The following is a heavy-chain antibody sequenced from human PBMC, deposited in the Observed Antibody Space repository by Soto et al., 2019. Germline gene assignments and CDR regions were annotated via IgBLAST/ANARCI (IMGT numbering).Heavy chain of an antibody. CDR3: ARRFQRYYDFWSGPEAYFDY. V-gene: IGHV1-8*01. J-gene: IGHJ4*02. CDR1: GYTFTSYD. CDR2: MNPNSGNT. D-gene: IGHD3-3*01. Sequence: ASVKVSCKASGYTFTSYDINWVRQATGQGLEWMGWMNPNSGNTGYAQKFQGRVTMTRNTSISTAYMELSSLRSEDTAVYYCARRFQRYYDFWSGPEAYFDYWGQGTLVTVSS.